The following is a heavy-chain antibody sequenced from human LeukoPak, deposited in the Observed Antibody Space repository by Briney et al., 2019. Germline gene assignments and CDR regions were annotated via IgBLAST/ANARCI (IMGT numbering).Heavy chain of an antibody. V-gene: IGHV1-46*01. CDR3: ARMVRGVPDDAFDI. Sequence: ASVKVSCKASGYTFTSYYIHWVRQAPGQGLEWMGIINPSGGFTRNAQKFQGRLTLTSDTSATTVSMELTSLRSEDTAVYYCARMVRGVPDDAFDIWGQGTMVTVSS. J-gene: IGHJ3*02. D-gene: IGHD3-10*01. CDR2: INPSGGFT. CDR1: GYTFTSYY.